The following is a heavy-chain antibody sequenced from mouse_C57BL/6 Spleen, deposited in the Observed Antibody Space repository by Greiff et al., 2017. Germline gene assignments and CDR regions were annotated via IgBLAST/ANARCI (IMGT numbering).Heavy chain of an antibody. CDR2: ISSGGDYI. J-gene: IGHJ1*03. CDR3: TRDQAITTYPYFDV. V-gene: IGHV5-9-1*02. D-gene: IGHD1-1*01. CDR1: GFTFSSYA. Sequence: EVNVVESGEGLVKPGGSLKLSCAASGFTFSSYAMSWVRQTPEKRLEWVAYISSGGDYIYYADTVKGRFTISRDNARNTMYLQMSSLKSEDTAMYYCTRDQAITTYPYFDVWGTGTTVTVSS.